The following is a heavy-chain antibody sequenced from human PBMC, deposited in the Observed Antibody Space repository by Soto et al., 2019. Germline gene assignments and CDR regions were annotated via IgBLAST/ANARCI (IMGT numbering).Heavy chain of an antibody. CDR2: IKSKTDGGTT. CDR1: GFTFSNAW. V-gene: IGHV3-15*01. J-gene: IGHJ6*02. CDR3: TTDCSDFWSGYPTSYYYYYGMDV. D-gene: IGHD3-3*01. Sequence: GGSLRLSCAASGFTFSNAWMSWVRQAPGKGLEWVGRIKSKTDGGTTDYAAPVKGRFTISRDDSKNTLYLQMNSLKTEGTAVYYCTTDCSDFWSGYPTSYYYYYGMDVWGQGTTVTVSS.